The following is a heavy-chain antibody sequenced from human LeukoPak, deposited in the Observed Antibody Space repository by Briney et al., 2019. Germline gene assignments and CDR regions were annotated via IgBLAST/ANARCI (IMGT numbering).Heavy chain of an antibody. CDR2: VYQSGTT. CDR3: ARIFIRDGYSSYFDC. J-gene: IGHJ4*02. V-gene: IGHV4-38-2*02. CDR1: GFSISSGHY. Sequence: SETLSLTCTVSGFSISSGHYWGWVRPPPGAGLEWIGSVYQSGTTYFNPSLKSRVTTSVDMSKNQFSLRLRPVTAADTAVYYCARIFIRDGYSSYFDCWGQGTLVTVSS. D-gene: IGHD5-18*01.